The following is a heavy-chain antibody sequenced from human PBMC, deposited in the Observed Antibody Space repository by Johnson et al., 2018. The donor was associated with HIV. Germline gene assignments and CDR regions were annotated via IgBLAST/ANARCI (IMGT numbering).Heavy chain of an antibody. D-gene: IGHD1-1*01. CDR2: IYSGGST. J-gene: IGHJ3*02. CDR3: ARAEPWDRRHYAFDI. V-gene: IGHV3-66*01. CDR1: GFTVSSNY. Sequence: VQLVESGGGLVQPGGSLRLSCAASGFTVSSNYMSWVRQAPGKGLEWVSVIYSGGSTNYADSVKGRCTISRDNSKNTVYLQMNSLRAEDTAVYYCARAEPWDRRHYAFDIWGQGTVVTVSS.